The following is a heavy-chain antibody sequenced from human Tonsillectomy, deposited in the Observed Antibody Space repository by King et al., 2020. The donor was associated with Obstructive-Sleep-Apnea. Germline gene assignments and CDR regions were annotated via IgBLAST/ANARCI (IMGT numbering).Heavy chain of an antibody. CDR1: GGSISSGGYY. J-gene: IGHJ4*02. CDR3: ARDGAAAAGTGFYFDY. Sequence: QLQESGPGLVKPSQTLSLTCTVSGGSISSGGYYWSWIRQHPGKGLEWIGYIYYSGSTYYNPSLKSRVTISVDTSKNQFSLKLSSVTAADTAVYYCARDGAAAAGTGFYFDYWGQGTLVTVSS. V-gene: IGHV4-31*03. D-gene: IGHD6-13*01. CDR2: IYYSGST.